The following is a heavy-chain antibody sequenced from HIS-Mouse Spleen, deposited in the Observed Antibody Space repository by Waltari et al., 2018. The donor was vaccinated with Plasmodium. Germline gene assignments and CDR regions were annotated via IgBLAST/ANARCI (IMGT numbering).Heavy chain of an antibody. J-gene: IGHJ4*02. CDR2: INHSGST. V-gene: IGHV4-34*01. D-gene: IGHD3-3*01. CDR1: VGSFSGYY. CDR3: ARAYYDFWSGYRFDY. Sequence: QVQLQQWGAGLLKPSGTLSLTCAVNVGSFSGYYWSWIRQPPGTGLEWIGEINHSGSTNYNPSLKSRVTISVDTSKNQFSLKLSSVTAADTAVYYCARAYYDFWSGYRFDYWGQGTLVTVSS.